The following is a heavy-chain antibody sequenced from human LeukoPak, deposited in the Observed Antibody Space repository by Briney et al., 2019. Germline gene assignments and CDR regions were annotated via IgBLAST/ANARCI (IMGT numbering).Heavy chain of an antibody. J-gene: IGHJ3*02. D-gene: IGHD4-17*01. V-gene: IGHV4/OR15-8*01. Sequence: SETLSLTRSVSLDPNYSHLWRCVRQPPGKGLEWIGEIHRSGSPNYNPSLQSRVTISIDRSRNQIVLDLSSVTSADTAVYYCARHYIYGEPPGFDIWGQGTMVTVSS. CDR1: LDPNYSHL. CDR2: IHRSGSP. CDR3: ARHYIYGEPPGFDI.